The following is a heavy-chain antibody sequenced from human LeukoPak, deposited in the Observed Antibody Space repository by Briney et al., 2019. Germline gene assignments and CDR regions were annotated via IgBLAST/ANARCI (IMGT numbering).Heavy chain of an antibody. CDR2: IRYDGSNK. D-gene: IGHD3-22*01. V-gene: IGHV3-30*02. CDR3: AKDQYPGYYYDSSGAFDY. CDR1: GVTFSSYG. Sequence: PGGSLRLSCAASGVTFSSYGMHWVRQAPGKGLEWVAFIRYDGSNKYYADSVKGRFTISRDNSKNTLYLQMNSLRAEDTAVYYCAKDQYPGYYYDSSGAFDYWGQGTLVTVSS. J-gene: IGHJ4*02.